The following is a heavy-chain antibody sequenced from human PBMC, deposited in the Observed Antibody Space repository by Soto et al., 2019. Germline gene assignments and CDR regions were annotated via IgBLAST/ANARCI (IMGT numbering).Heavy chain of an antibody. CDR1: GFSLSTSGVG. J-gene: IGHJ5*02. Sequence: QITLKESGPTLVKPTQTLTLTCTFSGFSLSTSGVGVGWIRQPPGKALEWLALIYWDDDKRSSPSLTSRRTITKATDKSQVVFIKTNMDPGDTATYYCARLSAAGHAGWFDPWGQGTLVTVSS. V-gene: IGHV2-5*02. CDR2: IYWDDDK. CDR3: ARLSAAGHAGWFDP. D-gene: IGHD2-2*01.